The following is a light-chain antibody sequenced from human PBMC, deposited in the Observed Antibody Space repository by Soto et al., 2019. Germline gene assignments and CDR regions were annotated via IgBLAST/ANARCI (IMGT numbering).Light chain of an antibody. Sequence: EIVMTQSPATLSVSPGERATLSCRASQSVSSNLAWYQQKPGQAPRLLIYGASTRATGTPARFSGSGSGTEFTLTISSLQSEDFAVYYCQQYNNWPPGAFGGGTKVDIK. CDR2: GAS. J-gene: IGKJ4*01. CDR1: QSVSSN. CDR3: QQYNNWPPGA. V-gene: IGKV3-15*01.